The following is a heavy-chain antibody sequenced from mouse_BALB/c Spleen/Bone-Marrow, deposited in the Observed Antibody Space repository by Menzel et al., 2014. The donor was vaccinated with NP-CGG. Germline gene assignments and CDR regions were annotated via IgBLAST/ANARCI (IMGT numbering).Heavy chain of an antibody. J-gene: IGHJ1*01. Sequence: QVQLQQSGAELARPGASVKLSCKASGYTFTSYWMQWVKQRPGQGLEWIGAIYPGDGDTRYTQKFKGKATLTADKSSNTAYMQLSSLASEDSAVYYCARRYGSSYCWYFDVWGAGTTVTVSS. CDR2: IYPGDGDT. D-gene: IGHD1-1*01. V-gene: IGHV1-87*01. CDR1: GYTFTSYW. CDR3: ARRYGSSYCWYFDV.